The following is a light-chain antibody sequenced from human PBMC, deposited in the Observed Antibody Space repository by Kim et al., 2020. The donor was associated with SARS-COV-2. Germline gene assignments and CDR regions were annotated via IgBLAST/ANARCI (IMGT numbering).Light chain of an antibody. J-gene: IGKJ5*01. CDR3: QQYAYWRA. CDR2: GAS. Sequence: SQSPGERATLSCRASQSISSSLAWYQQKPGQAPRVLIYGASARATGIPARFSGSGSGTEFTLTISNVQSEDFAVYYCQQYAYWRAFGQGTRLEIK. V-gene: IGKV3-15*01. CDR1: QSISSS.